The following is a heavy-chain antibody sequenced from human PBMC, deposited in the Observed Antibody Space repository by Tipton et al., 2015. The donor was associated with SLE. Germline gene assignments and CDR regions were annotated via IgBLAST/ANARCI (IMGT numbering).Heavy chain of an antibody. CDR3: ARGSPPYGHYVAY. CDR2: IYSSGSA. D-gene: IGHD3-10*01. Sequence: GLVKPSETLSLTCTVSGASISSDTYYWGWIRQPPGKELEWIGFIYSSGSATYNPSLKSRVTISVDMSNNQFSLKVTSVTAADTAVYYCARGSPPYGHYVAYWGQGTLVTVSS. V-gene: IGHV4-61*01. J-gene: IGHJ4*02. CDR1: GASISSDTYY.